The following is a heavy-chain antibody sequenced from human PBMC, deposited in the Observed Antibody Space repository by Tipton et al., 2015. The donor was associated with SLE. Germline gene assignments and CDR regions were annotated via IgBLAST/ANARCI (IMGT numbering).Heavy chain of an antibody. D-gene: IGHD2-2*01. CDR3: ARERYCSSSRCLTGYFYFLDV. V-gene: IGHV4-39*07. CDR2: IYYSGST. J-gene: IGHJ6*03. CDR1: GGSISHSYYY. Sequence: SLTCTVSGGSISHSYYYWGWIRQPPGKGLEWIGRIYYSGSTYSNPSLKSRVTISGDTSKNQFSLKLSSVTAADTAVYYCARERYCSSSRCLTGYFYFLDVWGKGTTVTVSS.